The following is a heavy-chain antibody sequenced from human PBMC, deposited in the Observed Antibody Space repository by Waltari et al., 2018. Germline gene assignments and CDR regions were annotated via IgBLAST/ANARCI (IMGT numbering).Heavy chain of an antibody. CDR1: GVLITSNRHY. CDR2: VSYSGTT. CDR3: ATYIGASVGTAAFDV. D-gene: IGHD5-12*01. V-gene: IGHV4-39*01. J-gene: IGHJ3*01. Sequence: QLQLQESGPRLVRPSETLSLICRVSGVLITSNRHYWAWIRQSPGQGLEWIGTVSYSGTTYISPSLKSRVSVSRDTSKNQVSLILGSVTAADMAVYYCATYIGASVGTAAFDVWGQGTMVTVSS.